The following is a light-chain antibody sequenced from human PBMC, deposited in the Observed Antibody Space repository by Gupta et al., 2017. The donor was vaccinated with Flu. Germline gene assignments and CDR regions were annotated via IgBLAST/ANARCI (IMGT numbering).Light chain of an antibody. V-gene: IGKV3-11*01. CDR1: ESIGTY. Sequence: EIVLTQSPVTLSLSPGDTATLSCRDSESIGTYLPWLQQKPGQAPSLLIYHASKRATGIPARFSGSGSGTDFTLTSSGLEAEDFAIYCCQQRSCWPFIFGRGTKVETK. CDR2: HAS. J-gene: IGKJ4*01. CDR3: QQRSCWPFI.